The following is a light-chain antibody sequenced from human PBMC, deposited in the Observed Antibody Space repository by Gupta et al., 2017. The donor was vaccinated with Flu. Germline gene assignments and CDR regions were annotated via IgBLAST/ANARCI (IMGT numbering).Light chain of an antibody. CDR2: VAS. CDR1: QSVSSN. V-gene: IGKV3-15*01. Sequence: TLSVSPGERATLSCRASQSVSSNLAWYQQKPGQAPRLLIYVASTRATGIPARFSGSGSGTEFTLTISSLQSEDFAVYYCQQYNNWPPPWTFGPGTKVDIK. CDR3: QQYNNWPPPWT. J-gene: IGKJ1*01.